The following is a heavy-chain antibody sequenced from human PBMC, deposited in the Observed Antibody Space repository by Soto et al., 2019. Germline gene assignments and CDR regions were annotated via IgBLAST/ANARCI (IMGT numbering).Heavy chain of an antibody. CDR1: GDSVNTHDW. V-gene: IGHV4-4*02. Sequence: SETLSLTCAVSGDSVNTHDWWAWVRQPPGKRPEWIGEISHNDLKNYHPFLKTRLSFSISRDRSSLQFSLSLRSVTATDTAVYFCARRTSSGAIDDWGQGKMATVSS. D-gene: IGHD2-8*02. J-gene: IGHJ4*02. CDR2: ISHNDLK. CDR3: ARRTSSGAIDD.